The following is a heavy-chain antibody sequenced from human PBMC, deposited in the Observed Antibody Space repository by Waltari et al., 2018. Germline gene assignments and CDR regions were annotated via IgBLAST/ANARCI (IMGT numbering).Heavy chain of an antibody. CDR1: GFSFRDYY. D-gene: IGHD6-13*01. V-gene: IGHV3-11*01. CDR2: ISSHSTTI. CDR3: ARGRQQLIP. J-gene: IGHJ5*02. Sequence: QKQLVESGGGLVKPGGSLTLSCAASGFSFRDYYMTWVRQAPGKGREWIGSISSHSTTIDYADSLKGRFTISRDNANTSAFLQIVSLRPDDTAVYYCARGRQQLIPWGQGTLVTVSS.